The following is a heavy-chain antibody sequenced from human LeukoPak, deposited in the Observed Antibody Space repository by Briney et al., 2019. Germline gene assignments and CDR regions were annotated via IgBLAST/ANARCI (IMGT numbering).Heavy chain of an antibody. CDR2: INPNSGDT. CDR1: GYTFTGYY. V-gene: IGHV1-2*06. J-gene: IGHJ1*01. Sequence: ASVKVSCKASGYTFTGYYMHWVRQAPGQGLEWMGRINPNSGDTNYAQKFQGRVTMTRDTSISTAYMELSRLRSDDTAVYYCARGEESPGDFQHWGQGTLVTVSS. CDR3: ARGEESPGDFQH. D-gene: IGHD1-26*01.